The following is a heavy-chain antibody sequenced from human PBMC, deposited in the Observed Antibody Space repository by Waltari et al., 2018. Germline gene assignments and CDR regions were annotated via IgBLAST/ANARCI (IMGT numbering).Heavy chain of an antibody. CDR2: MNPNSGNT. V-gene: IGHV1-8*01. Sequence: QVQLVQSGAEVKKPGASVTVSCKASGYTFTSYDINWVRQATGQGRAWMGWMNPNSGNTGYAQKFQGRVTMTRNTSISTAYMELSSLRSEDTAVYYCARLRMTRRAFDIWGQGTMVTVSS. J-gene: IGHJ3*02. CDR3: ARLRMTRRAFDI. D-gene: IGHD2-21*02. CDR1: GYTFTSYD.